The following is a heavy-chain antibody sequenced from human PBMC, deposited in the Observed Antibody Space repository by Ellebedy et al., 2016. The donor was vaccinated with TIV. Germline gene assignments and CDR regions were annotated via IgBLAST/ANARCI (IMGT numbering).Heavy chain of an antibody. V-gene: IGHV3-48*01. CDR1: GFTISSYG. J-gene: IGHJ4*02. CDR3: ASLGVRYCSGGSCYEASDY. Sequence: GESLKISCAGSGFTISSYGMNWLRQAPGTGLEWVSYISSSSRTIYYADSVKGRFTISRDKAKNSLYLQMNSLRAEDTAVYYCASLGVRYCSGGSCYEASDYWGQGTLVTVSS. CDR2: ISSSSRTI. D-gene: IGHD2-15*01.